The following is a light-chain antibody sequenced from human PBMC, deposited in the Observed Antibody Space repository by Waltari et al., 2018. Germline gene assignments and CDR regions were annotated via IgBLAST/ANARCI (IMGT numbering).Light chain of an antibody. Sequence: CRVRRFLTGSWLDWDLLKPGQAPSLLIYGASTRATGIPDRFSGCGSGADFTLTISRLEPEDSAVYYCQQYDGSVVTFGGGTKVEIK. CDR1: RFLTGSW. J-gene: IGKJ4*01. CDR3: QQYDGSVVT. CDR2: GAS. V-gene: IGKV3-20*01.